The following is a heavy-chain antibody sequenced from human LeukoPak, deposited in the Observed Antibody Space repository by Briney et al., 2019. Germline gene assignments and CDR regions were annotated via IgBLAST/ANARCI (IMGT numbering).Heavy chain of an antibody. CDR3: ARLSQTPDYYTLGGYYYLGY. V-gene: IGHV1-8*01. CDR1: RYTFTIYD. CDR2: MNPNTGRT. D-gene: IGHD3-10*01. Sequence: AAVTLSYTASRYTFTIYDINWVREAAGHGLEWMGWMNPNTGRTGYAQNFQGRITMTWDTSINTAYMELTNLRSEDTAIYYCARLSQTPDYYTLGGYYYLGYWGQGTPVTVSS. J-gene: IGHJ4*02.